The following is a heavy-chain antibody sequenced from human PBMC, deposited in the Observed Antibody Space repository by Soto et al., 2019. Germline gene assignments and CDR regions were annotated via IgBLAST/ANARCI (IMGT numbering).Heavy chain of an antibody. Sequence: ASVKVSCKASGYTFTSYYMHWVRQAPGQGLEWMGIINPSGGSTSYAQKFQGRVTMTRDTSTSTVYMELSSLRSEDTAVYYCAVGIAARQLYYYGMDVWGQGPTVTVSS. CDR2: INPSGGST. CDR1: GYTFTSYY. J-gene: IGHJ6*02. V-gene: IGHV1-46*01. CDR3: AVGIAARQLYYYGMDV. D-gene: IGHD6-6*01.